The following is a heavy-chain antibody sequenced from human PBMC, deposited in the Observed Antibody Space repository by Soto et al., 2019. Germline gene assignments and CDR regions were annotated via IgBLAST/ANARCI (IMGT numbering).Heavy chain of an antibody. CDR2: ISYDGSNK. CDR1: GFTFSSYG. J-gene: IGHJ6*02. Sequence: HPGGSLRLSCAASGFTFSSYGMHWVRQAPGKGLEWVAVISYDGSNKYYADSVKGRFTISRDNSKNTLYLQMNSLRAEDTAVYYCAKEDIVVVVAATPHYYYGMDVWGQGTTVTVSS. V-gene: IGHV3-30*18. CDR3: AKEDIVVVVAATPHYYYGMDV. D-gene: IGHD2-15*01.